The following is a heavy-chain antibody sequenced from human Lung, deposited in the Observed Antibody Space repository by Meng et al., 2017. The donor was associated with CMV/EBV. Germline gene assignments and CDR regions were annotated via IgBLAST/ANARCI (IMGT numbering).Heavy chain of an antibody. CDR1: RFAFGSSA. J-gene: IGHJ4*02. CDR2: ISPGGSNK. CDR3: SKGRDSRWELWPSDY. Sequence: SRFAFGSSAMLWVRHAPGKGLGWVPLISPGGSNKNCIASVKGRFTISRTNSKNTLYLQMSGLRIEDTAVYFCSKGRDSRWELWPSDYWGQGTLVTVSS. V-gene: IGHV3-30*18. D-gene: IGHD4-23*01.